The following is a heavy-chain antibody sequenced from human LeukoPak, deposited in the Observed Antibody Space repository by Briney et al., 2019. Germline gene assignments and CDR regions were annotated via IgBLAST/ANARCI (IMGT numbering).Heavy chain of an antibody. D-gene: IGHD3-10*01. CDR2: IYHSGST. Sequence: SETLSLNCAVSGGSISSGGYPWRWIRQPPGKGLEWIGYIYHSGSTYYNPSLKSRVTISVDRSKNQFSLKLSSVTAADTAVYYCARGAVRGVIDYWGQGTLVTVSS. CDR3: ARGAVRGVIDY. V-gene: IGHV4-30-2*01. CDR1: GGSISSGGYP. J-gene: IGHJ4*02.